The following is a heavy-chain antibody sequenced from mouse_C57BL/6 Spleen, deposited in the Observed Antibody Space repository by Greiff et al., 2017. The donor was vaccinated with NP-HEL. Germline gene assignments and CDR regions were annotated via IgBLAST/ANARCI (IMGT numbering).Heavy chain of an antibody. J-gene: IGHJ4*01. CDR3: ARPAIWGRYYAMDY. D-gene: IGHD1-1*02. CDR1: GYTFTDYY. V-gene: IGHV1-26*01. CDR2: INPNNGGT. Sequence: EVQLQQSGPELVKPGASVKISCKASGYTFTDYYMNWVKQSHGKSLEWIGDINPNNGGTSYNQKFKGKATLTVDKSSSTAYMELRSLTSEDSAVYYCARPAIWGRYYAMDYWGQRTSVTVSS.